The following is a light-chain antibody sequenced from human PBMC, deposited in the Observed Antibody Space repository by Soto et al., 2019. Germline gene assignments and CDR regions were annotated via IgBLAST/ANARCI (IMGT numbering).Light chain of an antibody. CDR1: QSISRW. J-gene: IGKJ1*01. CDR2: DAS. Sequence: DIQMTQSPSTLSASVGDRVTITCRASQSISRWLAWYQQKPGKAPKILIFDASTLKSGVPSRFSGSGSGTEFTLTISSLQPDDFATDDCQHYNGYSSWTFGQGTKVEIK. V-gene: IGKV1-5*01. CDR3: QHYNGYSSWT.